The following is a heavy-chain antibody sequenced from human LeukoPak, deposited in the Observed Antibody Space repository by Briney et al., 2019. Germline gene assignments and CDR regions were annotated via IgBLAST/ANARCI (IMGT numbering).Heavy chain of an antibody. CDR1: GYTLTELS. J-gene: IGHJ3*02. D-gene: IGHD3-10*01. CDR2: FDPEDGET. CDR3: ATDYGSGSYYHDAFDI. V-gene: IGHV1-24*01. Sequence: ASVKVSCKLSGYTLTELSMHWVRQAPGKGLEWMGGFDPEDGETIYAQKFQGRVTMTEDTSTDTAYMELSSLRSEDTAVYYCATDYGSGSYYHDAFDIWGQGTMVTVSS.